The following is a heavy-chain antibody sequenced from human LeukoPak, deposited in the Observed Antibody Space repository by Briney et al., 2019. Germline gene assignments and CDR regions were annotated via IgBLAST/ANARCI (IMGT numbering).Heavy chain of an antibody. V-gene: IGHV3-33*01. J-gene: IGHJ3*02. CDR1: GFTFRSHA. Sequence: GRSLRLSCVASGFTFRSHAMHWVRQAPGKGLEWVAVIWYDGSNKYYAESVKGRFTISRDNSKNTLYVQMNSLRVEDTAVYYCARDLGYYGSGSAFDIWGQGTMATVSS. D-gene: IGHD3-10*01. CDR3: ARDLGYYGSGSAFDI. CDR2: IWYDGSNK.